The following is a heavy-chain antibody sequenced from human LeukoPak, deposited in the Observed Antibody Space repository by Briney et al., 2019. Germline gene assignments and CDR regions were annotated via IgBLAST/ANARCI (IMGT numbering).Heavy chain of an antibody. V-gene: IGHV4-4*07. CDR1: GGSISDYY. D-gene: IGHD3-3*01. CDR3: ARDRADFWSGYYIDY. J-gene: IGHJ4*02. Sequence: SETLSLTCSVSGGSISDYYWSWIRQPAGKGLEWIGRIDTSGSTNYNPSLKSRLTMSVDTSQNQFSLKLSSVTAADTAVYYCARDRADFWSGYYIDYWGQGILVTVSS. CDR2: IDTSGST.